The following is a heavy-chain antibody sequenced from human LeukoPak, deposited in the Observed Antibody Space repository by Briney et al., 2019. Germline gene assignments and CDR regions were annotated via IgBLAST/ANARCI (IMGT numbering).Heavy chain of an antibody. CDR3: AREGGYSNAFDI. D-gene: IGHD1-26*01. Sequence: PSETLSLTCAVYGGSFSGYYWSWIRQPPGKGLEWIGEINHSGSTNYNPSLKSRVTTSVDKSKNQFSLKLSSVTAADTAVYYCAREGGYSNAFDIWGQGTMVTVSS. J-gene: IGHJ3*02. CDR1: GGSFSGYY. CDR2: INHSGST. V-gene: IGHV4-34*01.